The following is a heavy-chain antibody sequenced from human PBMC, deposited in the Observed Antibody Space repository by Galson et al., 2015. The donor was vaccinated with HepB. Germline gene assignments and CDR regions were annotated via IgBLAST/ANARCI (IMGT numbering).Heavy chain of an antibody. CDR3: ANIKWDYGDFYFDS. V-gene: IGHV3-23*01. D-gene: IGHD4-17*01. CDR1: GFTFTSYA. Sequence: LRLSCAASGFTFTSYAMSWVRQAPGKGLEWVSIISSPGGTTYHAESVKGRFTISRDNSKNTVYLQMNSLRVEDTAIYYCANIKWDYGDFYFDSWGQGTLVTISS. CDR2: ISSPGGTT. J-gene: IGHJ4*02.